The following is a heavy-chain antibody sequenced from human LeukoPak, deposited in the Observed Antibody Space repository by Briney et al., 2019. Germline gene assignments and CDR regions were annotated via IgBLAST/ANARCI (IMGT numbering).Heavy chain of an antibody. V-gene: IGHV1-8*03. J-gene: IGHJ4*02. Sequence: GASVKVSCKASGYTFTSYDINWVRQATGQGLEWMGWMNPNSGNTGYAQKFQGRVTITRNTSISTAYMELSSLRSEDTAVYYCVREYSSSSGDYWGQGTLVTVSS. CDR1: GYTFTSYD. CDR3: VREYSSSSGDY. CDR2: MNPNSGNT. D-gene: IGHD6-6*01.